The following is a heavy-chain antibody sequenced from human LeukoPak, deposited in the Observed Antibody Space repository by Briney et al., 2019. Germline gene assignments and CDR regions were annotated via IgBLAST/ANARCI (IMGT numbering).Heavy chain of an antibody. CDR2: ITGSGGFT. V-gene: IGHV3-23*01. CDR1: GFPFSTYA. CDR3: VRSLDY. Sequence: GGSLRLSCAASGFPFSTYAMNWVRQAPGKGLEWVSVITGSGGFTQYADSVKGRFTIPRDNSKNTVYLQMNSLRVEDTALYYCVRSLDYWGQGTLVTVSS. J-gene: IGHJ4*02.